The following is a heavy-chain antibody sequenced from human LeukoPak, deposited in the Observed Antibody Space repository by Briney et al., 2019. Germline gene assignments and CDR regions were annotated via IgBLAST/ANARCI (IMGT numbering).Heavy chain of an antibody. CDR3: ARDREYSNYLLVYGMDV. CDR1: GYTFTGYY. Sequence: ASVKVSCKAHGYTFTGYYIHCVRQAPGQGLEWMGWMNPNSGDTNHAQKFQGRFTMTTDTSIRTAYMELSSLRSDDTAVYYCARDREYSNYLLVYGMDVWGQGTTVTVSS. V-gene: IGHV1-2*02. D-gene: IGHD4-11*01. J-gene: IGHJ6*02. CDR2: MNPNSGDT.